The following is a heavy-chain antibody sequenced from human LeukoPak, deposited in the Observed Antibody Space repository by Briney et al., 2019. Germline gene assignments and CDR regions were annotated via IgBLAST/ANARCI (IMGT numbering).Heavy chain of an antibody. J-gene: IGHJ4*02. CDR1: GGSISSSAYH. CDR3: ARVTGYRIEDYFDY. V-gene: IGHV4-39*01. Sequence: SETLSLTCTVSGGSISSSAYHWGWIRQPPGKGLEWIGSIHNSGSTYYNPSLKSRVTISVRTSKNQFSLKLSSVTAADTALYYCARVTGYRIEDYFDYWGQGTLVTVSS. D-gene: IGHD6-13*01. CDR2: IHNSGST.